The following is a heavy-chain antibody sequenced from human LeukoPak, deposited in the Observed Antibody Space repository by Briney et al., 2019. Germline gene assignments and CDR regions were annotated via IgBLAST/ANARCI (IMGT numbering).Heavy chain of an antibody. Sequence: SETLSLTCAVYGGSFSGYYWSWIRQPPGKGLEWIGEINHSGSTNYNPSLKSRVTISVDTSKNQFSLKLSSVTAADTAVYYCVRSDDFWSGYYGYWGQGTLVAVSS. V-gene: IGHV4-34*01. CDR1: GGSFSGYY. D-gene: IGHD3-3*01. CDR2: INHSGST. CDR3: VRSDDFWSGYYGY. J-gene: IGHJ4*02.